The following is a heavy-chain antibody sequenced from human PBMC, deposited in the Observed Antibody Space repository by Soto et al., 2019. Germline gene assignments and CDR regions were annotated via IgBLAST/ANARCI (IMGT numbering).Heavy chain of an antibody. V-gene: IGHV3-7*03. CDR1: GFTFSSYW. J-gene: IGHJ6*02. D-gene: IGHD3-22*01. Sequence: EVQLVESGGGLVQPGGSLRLSCAASGFTFSSYWMSWVRQARGKGLEWVANRKQDGSEKYYVDSVKGRFTISRDNAKNSLYLQMNRLRAEDTAVYYCARERGYYYDSSGYSLYYYYYYGMDVWGQGTTVTVSS. CDR3: ARERGYYYDSSGYSLYYYYYYGMDV. CDR2: RKQDGSEK.